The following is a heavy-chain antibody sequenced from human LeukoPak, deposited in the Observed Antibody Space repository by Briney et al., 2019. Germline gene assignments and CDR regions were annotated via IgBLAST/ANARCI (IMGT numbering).Heavy chain of an antibody. V-gene: IGHV3-7*04. CDR3: ARDSSGYYSVDY. CDR1: GFTFSSYW. Sequence: GGSLRLSCAASGFTFSSYWMSWVRQAPGKGLEWVANIKQDGSEKYYVDSVKGRFSISRDNAKNSLYLQMNSLRAEDTAVYYCARDSSGYYSVDYWGQGTLVTVPS. CDR2: IKQDGSEK. J-gene: IGHJ4*02. D-gene: IGHD3-22*01.